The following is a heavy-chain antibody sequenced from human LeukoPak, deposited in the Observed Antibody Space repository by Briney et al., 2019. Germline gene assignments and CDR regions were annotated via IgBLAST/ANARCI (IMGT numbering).Heavy chain of an antibody. CDR1: GGSFSGYY. J-gene: IGHJ4*02. CDR2: INHSGST. Sequence: PSETLSLTCAVYGGSFSGYYWSWLRQPPGKGLEWIGEINHSGSTNYNPSLKSRVTISVDTSKNQFSLKLSSVTAADTAVYYCARRRKGIAARRDFDYWGQGTLVTVSS. D-gene: IGHD6-13*01. CDR3: ARRRKGIAARRDFDY. V-gene: IGHV4-34*01.